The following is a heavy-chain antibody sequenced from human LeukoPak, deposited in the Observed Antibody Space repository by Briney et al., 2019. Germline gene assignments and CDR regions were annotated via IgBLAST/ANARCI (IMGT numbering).Heavy chain of an antibody. D-gene: IGHD3-22*01. CDR2: IGTAGDT. J-gene: IGHJ4*02. CDR1: GFTFSSYD. CDR3: ARGPYYYDSSGYLDY. Sequence: GGSLRLSCAASGFTFSSYDMHWVRQATGKGLEWVSAIGTAGDTYYPGSVKGRFTISRENAKNSLYLQMNSPRAGDTAVYYCARGPYYYDSSGYLDYWGQGTLVTVSS. V-gene: IGHV3-13*01.